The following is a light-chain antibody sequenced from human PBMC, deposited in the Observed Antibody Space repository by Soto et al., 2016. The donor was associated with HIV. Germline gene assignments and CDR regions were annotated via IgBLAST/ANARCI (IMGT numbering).Light chain of an antibody. V-gene: IGLV3-1*01. CDR1: KLGDKY. Sequence: SYELTQPPSVSVSPGQTASIPCSGDKLGDKYVCWYQQKPGQSPVLLIYEDKKRPSGIPERFSGSNSGNTATLTISGTQTMDEADYYCQAWDSGRVFGGGTKLTRP. CDR2: EDK. J-gene: IGLJ3*02. CDR3: QAWDSGRV.